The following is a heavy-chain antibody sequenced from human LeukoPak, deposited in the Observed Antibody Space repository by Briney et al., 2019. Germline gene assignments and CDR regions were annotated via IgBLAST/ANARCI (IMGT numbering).Heavy chain of an antibody. D-gene: IGHD3-10*01. J-gene: IGHJ6*02. V-gene: IGHV4-34*01. Sequence: DTLSLTCAVYGGSFSGYYWGWIRQPPGKGLEWLWEINHSGSSNYNPSLKSRVTISVDTSKNQFSLKLSSVTAADTAVYYCARGRGRVKSYMCYYGSGRFEGIDVWGQGNTVTVSS. CDR2: INHSGSS. CDR1: GGSFSGYY. CDR3: ARGRGRVKSYMCYYGSGRFEGIDV.